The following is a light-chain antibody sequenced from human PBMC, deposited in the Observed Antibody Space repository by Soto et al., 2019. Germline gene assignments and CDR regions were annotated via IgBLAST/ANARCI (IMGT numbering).Light chain of an antibody. V-gene: IGLV1-44*01. CDR2: SNN. Sequence: SVLTQPPSASGTPGQRVTISCSGSSSNIGSNTVNWYQQLPGTAPKLLIYSNNQRPSGVPDRFSGSKSGTSASLAISGLQSEDEAAYYCAAWDDSLTCRVFGGGTK. CDR3: AAWDDSLTCRV. CDR1: SSNIGSNT. J-gene: IGLJ2*01.